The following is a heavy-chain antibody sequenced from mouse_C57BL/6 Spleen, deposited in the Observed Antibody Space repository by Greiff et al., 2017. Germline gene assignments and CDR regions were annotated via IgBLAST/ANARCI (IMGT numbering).Heavy chain of an antibody. CDR2: IDPSDSYT. V-gene: IGHV1-69*01. CDR1: GYTFTSYW. J-gene: IGHJ3*01. CDR3: ARSGDGPFAY. Sequence: VQLQQPGAELVMPGASVKLSCKASGYTFTSYWMHWVKQRPGQGLEWIGEIDPSDSYTNYNQKFKGRSTLTVDKSSSTAYMQLSSLTSEDSAVXYCARSGDGPFAYWGQGTLVTVSA. D-gene: IGHD2-3*01.